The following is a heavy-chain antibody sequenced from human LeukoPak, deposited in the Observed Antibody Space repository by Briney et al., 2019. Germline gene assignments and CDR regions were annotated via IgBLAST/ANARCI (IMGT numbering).Heavy chain of an antibody. V-gene: IGHV1-69*06. CDR2: IIPIFGTA. Sequence: ASVKVSCKASGGTFSSYAISWVRQAPGQGLEWMGGIIPIFGTANYAQKFQGRVTITADKSTSTAYMELSSLRSEDTAVYYCARDRGIGIAVADPPDYWGQGTLVTVSS. CDR1: GGTFSSYA. J-gene: IGHJ4*02. CDR3: ARDRGIGIAVADPPDY. D-gene: IGHD6-19*01.